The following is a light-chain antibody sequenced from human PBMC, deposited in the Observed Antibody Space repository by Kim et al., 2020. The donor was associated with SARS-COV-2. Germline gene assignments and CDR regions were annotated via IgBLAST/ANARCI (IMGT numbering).Light chain of an antibody. Sequence: PGERVTRSCRASQSVSSSYLTWYQQKPGQAPRLLIYGASTRATSIPARFSGSGSGTDFTLTISSLQPEDFAVYYCQQDLWTFGQGTKVDIK. V-gene: IGKV3D-7*01. CDR3: QQDLWT. CDR2: GAS. CDR1: QSVSSSY. J-gene: IGKJ1*01.